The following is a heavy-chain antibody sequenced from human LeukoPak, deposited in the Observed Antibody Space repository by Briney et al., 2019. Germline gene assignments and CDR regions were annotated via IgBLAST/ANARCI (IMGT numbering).Heavy chain of an antibody. Sequence: GGSLTLSCAASGFTFSIYEMNCVHQAPGKGLEWVSYISNSGSIIYYADSVKGRFTISRDNAKNSLYLQMNSLRAEDTAVYYCARDPQGAAFDIWGQGTMVTVSS. J-gene: IGHJ3*02. CDR1: GFTFSIYE. D-gene: IGHD3-16*01. CDR3: ARDPQGAAFDI. V-gene: IGHV3-48*03. CDR2: ISNSGSII.